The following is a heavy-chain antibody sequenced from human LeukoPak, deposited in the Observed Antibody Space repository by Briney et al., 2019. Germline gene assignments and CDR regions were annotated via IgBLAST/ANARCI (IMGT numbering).Heavy chain of an antibody. V-gene: IGHV3-73*01. CDR2: IRSKANSYAS. CDR3: TRRFYGDSFDY. Sequence: GGSLKLSCAASGFTFSGSAMHWVRQASGKGLEWVGRIRSKANSYASAYAASVKGRFTIYRDDSKNTAYLQMNSLKTEDTAVYYCTRRFYGDSFDYWGQGTLVTVSS. CDR1: GFTFSGSA. J-gene: IGHJ4*02. D-gene: IGHD4-17*01.